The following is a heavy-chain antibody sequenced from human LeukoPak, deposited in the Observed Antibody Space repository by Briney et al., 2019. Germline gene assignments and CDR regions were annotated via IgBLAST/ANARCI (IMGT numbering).Heavy chain of an antibody. V-gene: IGHV3-30*04. CDR2: VASDGNDK. Sequence: GRSLRLSCAASGFTFSRYAMHWVRQAPGKGLEWVAVVASDGNDKHHADSVKGRFTISRDNSKNTLYLQMNSLRAEDTAVYYCANLYNWNDDWDYYYGMDVWGQGTTVTVSS. J-gene: IGHJ6*02. CDR1: GFTFSRYA. CDR3: ANLYNWNDDWDYYYGMDV. D-gene: IGHD1-1*01.